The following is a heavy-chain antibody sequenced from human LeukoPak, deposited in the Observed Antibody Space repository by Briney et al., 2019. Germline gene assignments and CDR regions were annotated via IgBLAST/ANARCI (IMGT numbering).Heavy chain of an antibody. CDR3: ARGVKTGFYPSNFDY. V-gene: IGHV3-11*03. J-gene: IGHJ4*02. CDR1: GFSFSDYY. CDR2: ISTSTTHT. D-gene: IGHD3-9*01. Sequence: PGGSLRLSCAASGFSFSDYYMSWIRQAPGKGLEWVSYISTSTTHTNYADSVRGRFTMSRDKAQNSLYLQLNSLRAEDTAVYYCARGVKTGFYPSNFDYWGQGTLVTVSS.